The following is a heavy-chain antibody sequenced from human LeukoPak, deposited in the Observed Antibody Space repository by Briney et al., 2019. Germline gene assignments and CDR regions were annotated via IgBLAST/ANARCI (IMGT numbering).Heavy chain of an antibody. CDR3: ARRRVSYCSSTSCYGKQFDY. CDR1: SGSFSGYY. V-gene: IGHV4-34*01. CDR2: INHSGST. Sequence: SETLSLTCAVYSGSFSGYYWSWIRQPPGKWLEWIGEINHSGSTNYNPSLKSRVTISVDTSKNQFSLKLSSVTAADTAVYYCARRRVSYCSSTSCYGKQFDYWGQGTLVTVSS. D-gene: IGHD2-2*01. J-gene: IGHJ4*02.